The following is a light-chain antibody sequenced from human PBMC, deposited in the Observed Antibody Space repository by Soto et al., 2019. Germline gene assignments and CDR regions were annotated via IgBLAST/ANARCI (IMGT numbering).Light chain of an antibody. CDR1: SGHSSYA. J-gene: IGLJ2*01. V-gene: IGLV4-69*01. Sequence: QLVLTQSPSASASLGASVKLTCTLSSGHSSYAIAWHQQQPEKGPRYLMKLNSDGSHSKGDGIPDRFSGSSSGAERYLTISRLQSEDEADYYCQTWGSGTVVFGGGTQPTV. CDR2: LNSDGSH. CDR3: QTWGSGTVV.